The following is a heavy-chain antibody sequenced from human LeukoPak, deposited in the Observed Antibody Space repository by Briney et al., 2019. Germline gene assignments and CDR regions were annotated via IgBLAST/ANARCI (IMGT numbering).Heavy chain of an antibody. J-gene: IGHJ6*03. CDR1: GGSISSSSYY. V-gene: IGHV4-61*01. CDR2: IYYSGST. CDR3: ARAVSSGWYPYYYMDV. Sequence: SETLSLTCTVSGGSISSSSYYWSWIRQPPGKGLEWIGYIYYSGSTNYNPSLKSRVTISVDTSKNQFSLKLSSVTAADTAVYYCARAVSSGWYPYYYMDVWGKGTTVTVSS. D-gene: IGHD6-19*01.